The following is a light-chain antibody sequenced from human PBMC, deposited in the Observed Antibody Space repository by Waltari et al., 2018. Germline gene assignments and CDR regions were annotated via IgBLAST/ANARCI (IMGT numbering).Light chain of an antibody. V-gene: IGLV3-21*02. J-gene: IGLJ1*01. CDR2: DDG. CDR1: QIRRQK. Sequence: SYELTQPPSVSVATGQTARITCVGDQIRRQKVPWYQHKPGQAPVLVVYDDGDRPSGIPERFSGSNSGNTAALTISRVDAGDEAEYYCQVWDSGSNHYVFGTVTKVTVL. CDR3: QVWDSGSNHYV.